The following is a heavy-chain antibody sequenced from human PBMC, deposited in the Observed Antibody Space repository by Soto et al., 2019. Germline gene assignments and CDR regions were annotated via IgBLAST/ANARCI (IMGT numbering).Heavy chain of an antibody. J-gene: IGHJ4*02. D-gene: IGHD6-13*01. Sequence: QVQLQESGPGLVKPSGTLSLTCAVSGGSISSSNWWSWVRQPPGKGLEWIGEIYHSGSTNYNPSLQSRVTRSVDKSKNQVPLKLSSATPADTAVYYCARAAMGGSSWPFDYWGQGTLVTVSS. V-gene: IGHV4-4*02. CDR2: IYHSGST. CDR1: GGSISSSNW. CDR3: ARAAMGGSSWPFDY.